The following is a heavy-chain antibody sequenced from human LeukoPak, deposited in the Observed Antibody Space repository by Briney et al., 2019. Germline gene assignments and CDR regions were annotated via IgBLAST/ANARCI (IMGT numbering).Heavy chain of an antibody. Sequence: PSETLSLTCAVYGGSFSGYYWSWIRQPPGKGLEWIGEINHSGSTNYNPSLKSRVSISVDTSKNQFSLKLSSVTAADTAVYYCARGTSGSYDWFDPWGQGTLVTVSS. V-gene: IGHV4-34*01. CDR2: INHSGST. CDR3: ARGTSGSYDWFDP. J-gene: IGHJ5*02. D-gene: IGHD1-26*01. CDR1: GGSFSGYY.